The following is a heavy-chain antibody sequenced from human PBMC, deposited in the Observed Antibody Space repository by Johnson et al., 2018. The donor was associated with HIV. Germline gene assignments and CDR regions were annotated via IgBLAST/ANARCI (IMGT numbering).Heavy chain of an antibody. CDR2: ISYDGSNK. CDR3: TTNPVAFDI. CDR1: GFTFSSYA. V-gene: IGHV3-30*04. J-gene: IGHJ3*02. Sequence: QVQLVESGGGVVQPGRSLRLSCAASGFTFSSYAMHWVRQAPGKGLEWVAVISYDGSNKYYADSVKGRFTISRDDSKTTLFLQMNSLKTEDTAVYYCTTNPVAFDIWGQGTMVTVSS. D-gene: IGHD1-14*01.